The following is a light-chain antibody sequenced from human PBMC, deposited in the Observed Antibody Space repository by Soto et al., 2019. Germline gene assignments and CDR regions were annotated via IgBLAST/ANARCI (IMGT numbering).Light chain of an antibody. CDR3: QSYDTSLSGSV. CDR1: SSNIGAGYD. V-gene: IGLV1-40*01. Sequence: QSVLTQPPSVSGAPGQRVTISCTGSSSNIGAGYDVHWYQQLPGTAPKLLIYGNINRPSGVPDRFSGSKSGTSASLGITGLQAEDEADYYCQSYDTSLSGSVFGGGTQLTVL. J-gene: IGLJ2*01. CDR2: GNI.